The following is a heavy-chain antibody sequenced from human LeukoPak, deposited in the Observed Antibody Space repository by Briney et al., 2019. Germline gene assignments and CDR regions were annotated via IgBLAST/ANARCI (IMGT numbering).Heavy chain of an antibody. Sequence: KPSETLSLTCTVSGGSITNYYWTWIRQPPGKGLEWIGYIHYSGSTNYNPSLKSRVTISVDTSKNQFSLKLSSVTAADTAVYYCAREGSYCSGGSCYGNWGQGTLVTVSS. V-gene: IGHV4-59*13. CDR2: IHYSGST. J-gene: IGHJ4*02. D-gene: IGHD2-15*01. CDR1: GGSITNYY. CDR3: AREGSYCSGGSCYGN.